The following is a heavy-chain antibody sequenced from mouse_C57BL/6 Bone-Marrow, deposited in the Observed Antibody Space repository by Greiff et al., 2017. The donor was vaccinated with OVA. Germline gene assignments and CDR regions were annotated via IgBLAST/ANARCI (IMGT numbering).Heavy chain of an antibody. CDR2: IDPSDSYT. CDR3: ARGDGSSFPWFAY. D-gene: IGHD1-1*01. V-gene: IGHV1-69*01. CDR1: GYTFTSYW. J-gene: IGHJ3*01. Sequence: QVQLQQPGAELVMPGASVKLSCKASGYTFTSYWMHWVKQRPGQGLEWIGEIDPSDSYTNYNQKFKGKSTLTVDKSSSTAYMQLSSLTSEDSAVYYGARGDGSSFPWFAYWGQGTLVTVSA.